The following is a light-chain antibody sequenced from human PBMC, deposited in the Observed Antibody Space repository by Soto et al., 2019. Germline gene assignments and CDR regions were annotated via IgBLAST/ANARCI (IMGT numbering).Light chain of an antibody. J-gene: IGKJ1*01. CDR2: DAS. CDR3: QQNLGVHT. Sequence: EILLTQSPVTLSLSPGERATLSCRASQNVRGYLAWYQQKPGQAPRLLIYDASNRATGIPARFSGSGSGTDFTLTISSLEPEDSAVCYCQQNLGVHTVGQGTKVDIK. V-gene: IGKV3-11*01. CDR1: QNVRGY.